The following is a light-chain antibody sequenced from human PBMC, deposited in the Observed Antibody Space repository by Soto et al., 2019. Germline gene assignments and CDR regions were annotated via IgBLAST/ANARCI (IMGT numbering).Light chain of an antibody. CDR2: GAS. V-gene: IGKV3-20*01. CDR1: QSVSSSY. J-gene: IGKJ3*01. Sequence: EIVLTQSPGTLSLSPGERATLSCRASQSVSSSYLAWYQQKLGQAPRLLIYGASTRATGIPDRFRGSGSGTDFTLTISSLEPEDFAVYYCQQYGTSPLTFGPGTKVDIK. CDR3: QQYGTSPLT.